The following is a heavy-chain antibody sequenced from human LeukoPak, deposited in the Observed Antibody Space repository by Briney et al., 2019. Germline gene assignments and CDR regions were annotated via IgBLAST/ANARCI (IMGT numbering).Heavy chain of an antibody. CDR1: GYTLTAYY. CDR3: ARPHYENSVLYVDAFDI. Sequence: ASMKVSCKTSGYTLTAYYLHWVRQAPGQGLEWMGRINPNSGGTTYAQKFQGRVTMTRDTSIGTAYMELSSLRSDDTAVYYCARPHYENSVLYVDAFDIWGQGTMVTVSS. CDR2: INPNSGGT. V-gene: IGHV1-2*06. D-gene: IGHD5/OR15-5a*01. J-gene: IGHJ3*02.